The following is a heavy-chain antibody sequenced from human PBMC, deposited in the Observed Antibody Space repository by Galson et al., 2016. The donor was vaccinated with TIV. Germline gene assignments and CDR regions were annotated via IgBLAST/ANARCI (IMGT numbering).Heavy chain of an antibody. CDR3: AKVPSSGFAYYYGIDV. Sequence: SLRLSCAASGFTFSSYALTWVRQAPGKGLEWVSAISGGGGSSYYGDSVKGRFTISRDNSGKMLYLQMNSLRAEDTAVYYCAKVPSSGFAYYYGIDVWGQGTTVTVS. CDR2: ISGGGGSS. D-gene: IGHD3-22*01. V-gene: IGHV3-23*01. J-gene: IGHJ6*02. CDR1: GFTFSSYA.